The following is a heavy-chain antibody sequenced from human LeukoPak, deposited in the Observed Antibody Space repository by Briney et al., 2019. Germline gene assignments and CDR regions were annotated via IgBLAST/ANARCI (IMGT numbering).Heavy chain of an antibody. CDR1: GFTFTSHA. J-gene: IGHJ6*02. Sequence: GGSLRLSCAASGFTFTSHAMYWVRQAPGKGLEWVANMNQDGSAKGYVDSVKGRFTISRDNARNSLYLQMSSLRPEDTAVYYCATYTHWVAGDVWGQGTTVTVSS. V-gene: IGHV3-7*01. CDR3: ATYTHWVAGDV. D-gene: IGHD3-16*01. CDR2: MNQDGSAK.